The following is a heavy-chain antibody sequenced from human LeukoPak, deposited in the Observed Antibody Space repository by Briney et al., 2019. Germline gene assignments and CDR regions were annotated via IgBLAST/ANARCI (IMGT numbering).Heavy chain of an antibody. V-gene: IGHV3-73*01. D-gene: IGHD2-21*02. CDR3: SKLGVTGTDY. J-gene: IGHJ4*02. CDR1: GFTFSDYY. CDR2: IRSKVDNYAT. Sequence: GGSLRLSCAASGFTFSDYYMSWVRQAPGKGLEWVGRIRSKVDNYATAYGASVKGRLTISRDDSKNTSYLQMSSLKTEDMAVYYCSKLGVTGTDYWGQGTLVTVSS.